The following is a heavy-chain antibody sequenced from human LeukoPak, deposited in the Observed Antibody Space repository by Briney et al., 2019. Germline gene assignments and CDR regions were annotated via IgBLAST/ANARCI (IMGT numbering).Heavy chain of an antibody. Sequence: PGGSLRLSCAASGFTFSDYYMSWIRQAPGQGLECISYTYNSGTTIFYADSVKGRFTISRDNAKNSLYLQMNSLRAEDTAVYYCARVAYPWYFDYWGQGTLVTVSS. CDR1: GFTFSDYY. CDR3: ARVAYPWYFDY. V-gene: IGHV3-11*04. D-gene: IGHD2-2*01. J-gene: IGHJ4*02. CDR2: TYNSGTTI.